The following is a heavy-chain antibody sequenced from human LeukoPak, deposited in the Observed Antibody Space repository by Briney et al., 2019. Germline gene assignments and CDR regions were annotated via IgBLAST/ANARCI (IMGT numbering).Heavy chain of an antibody. CDR2: FDPEDGET. V-gene: IGHV1-24*01. CDR3: ATGVRFLEWLLLDY. Sequence: GASVKVSCKVSGYTLTELSMHWVRQAPGKGLEWMGGFDPEDGETIYAQKFQGRVTMTEDTSTDTAYMELSSLRSEDTAVYYCATGVRFLEWLLLDYWGQGTLVTVSS. J-gene: IGHJ4*02. D-gene: IGHD3-3*01. CDR1: GYTLTELS.